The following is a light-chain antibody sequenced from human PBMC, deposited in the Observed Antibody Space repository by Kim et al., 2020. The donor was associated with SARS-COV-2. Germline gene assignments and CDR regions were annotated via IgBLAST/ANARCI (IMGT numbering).Light chain of an antibody. CDR1: QSVLSGSNNKNY. Sequence: DIVMTQSPDSLAVSLGERATINCKSSQSVLSGSNNKNYLVWYQQKPGQPPKLLISWASARQSGVPARFIGGGSGTDFTLTISSLQAEDVAVYYCQQCYRAPLTFGGGTKVDIK. CDR2: WAS. V-gene: IGKV4-1*01. J-gene: IGKJ4*01. CDR3: QQCYRAPLT.